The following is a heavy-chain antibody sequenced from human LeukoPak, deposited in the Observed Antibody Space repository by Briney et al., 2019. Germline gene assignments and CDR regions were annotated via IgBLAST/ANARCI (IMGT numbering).Heavy chain of an antibody. CDR3: ARGTDYYDSSGYVGDAFDI. D-gene: IGHD3-22*01. CDR1: GFTFSSYS. J-gene: IGHJ3*02. Sequence: GGSLRLSCAASGFTFSSYSMNWVRQAPGKGLEWVSYISSSSSTIYYADSVKVRFTISRDNDKNSLYLQMNSLRAEDTAVYYCARGTDYYDSSGYVGDAFDIWGQGTMVTVSS. CDR2: ISSSSSTI. V-gene: IGHV3-48*01.